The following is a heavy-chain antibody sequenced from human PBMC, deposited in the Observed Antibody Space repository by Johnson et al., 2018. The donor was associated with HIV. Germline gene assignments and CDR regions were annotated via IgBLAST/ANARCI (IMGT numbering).Heavy chain of an antibody. V-gene: IGHV3-11*04. J-gene: IGHJ3*02. Sequence: QVLLVESGGGLVKPGGSLRLSCAASGFSFSDYYMSWIRQTPGKGLAWVSYISSSGTTVYYADSVQGRFAISRDNAKHSLYLQMNSLRAEDTAVYYCARDRGYWDGLDIWGQGTMVTVSS. CDR2: ISSSGTTV. CDR1: GFSFSDYY. CDR3: ARDRGYWDGLDI. D-gene: IGHD3-22*01.